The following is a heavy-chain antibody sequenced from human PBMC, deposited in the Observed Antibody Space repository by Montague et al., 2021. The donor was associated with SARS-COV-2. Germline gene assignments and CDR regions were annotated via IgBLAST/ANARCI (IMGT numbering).Heavy chain of an antibody. CDR3: ARRRERWSDAFDI. J-gene: IGHJ3*02. CDR2: IYYSRST. CDR1: GGSISSYY. V-gene: IGHV4-59*08. Sequence: SETLSLTCTVSGGSISSYYWSWIRQPPGKGPEWIGYIYYSRSTNYNPSLKSRVTISVDTSKNQFSLKVRSVTVADTAVYYCARRRERWSDAFDIWGQGTMVTVSS. D-gene: IGHD2-15*01.